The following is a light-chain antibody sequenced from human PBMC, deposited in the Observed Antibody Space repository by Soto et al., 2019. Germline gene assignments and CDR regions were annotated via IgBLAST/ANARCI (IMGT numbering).Light chain of an antibody. J-gene: IGKJ1*01. CDR3: MQGTHWPWT. CDR2: KVS. V-gene: IGKV2-30*02. Sequence: DVVMTQSPLSLPVTLGQPASISCRSSQSLIHSDGDTYLNWFQQRPGQSPRRPILKVSDRDSGVPDRFTGSGSGTDFTLKISRVEAEDVGVYYCMQGTHWPWTFGQGTEVEIK. CDR1: QSLIHSDGDTY.